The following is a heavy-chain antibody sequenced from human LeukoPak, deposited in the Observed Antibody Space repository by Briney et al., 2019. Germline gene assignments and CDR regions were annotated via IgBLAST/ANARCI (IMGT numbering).Heavy chain of an antibody. J-gene: IGHJ4*02. Sequence: ASVTVSCKASGYIFTGYYIHWVRQAPGQGLEWMGWINPNSGGTNYAQRFQGRVTMTRDTSISTAYMDLSRLRSDDTAVYYCARAGERWLHLLYWGQGALVTVSS. CDR3: ARAGERWLHLLY. CDR1: GYIFTGYY. V-gene: IGHV1-2*02. CDR2: INPNSGGT. D-gene: IGHD5-24*01.